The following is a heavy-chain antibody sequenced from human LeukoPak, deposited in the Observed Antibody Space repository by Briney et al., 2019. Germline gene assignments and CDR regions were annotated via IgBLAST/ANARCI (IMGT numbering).Heavy chain of an antibody. D-gene: IGHD3-22*01. J-gene: IGHJ4*02. CDR3: ARGPPYYYDSSGYYSPFDY. CDR2: MSPYSGNT. CDR1: GYTFTSYG. V-gene: IGHV1-18*01. Sequence: GASVKVSCKTSGYTFTSYGISWVRQAPGQGLEWMGWMSPYSGNTNYAQKLQGRLTMTTDTSTSTAYMELRSLRSDDTAVYYCARGPPYYYDSSGYYSPFDYWGQGTLVTVSS.